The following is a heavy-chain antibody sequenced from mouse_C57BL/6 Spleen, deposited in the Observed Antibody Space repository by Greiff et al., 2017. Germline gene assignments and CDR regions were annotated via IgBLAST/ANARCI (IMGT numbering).Heavy chain of an antibody. CDR2: IDPSDSYT. Sequence: VQLQQPGAELVRPGTSVKLSCKASGYTFTSYWMHWVKQRPGQGLEWIGVIDPSDSYTNYNQKFKGKATLTVDTSSSTAYMQLSSLTSEDSAVYYCARSYGSSYVKYFDVGGTGTTVTVAS. CDR1: GYTFTSYW. CDR3: ARSYGSSYVKYFDV. J-gene: IGHJ1*03. V-gene: IGHV1-59*01. D-gene: IGHD1-1*01.